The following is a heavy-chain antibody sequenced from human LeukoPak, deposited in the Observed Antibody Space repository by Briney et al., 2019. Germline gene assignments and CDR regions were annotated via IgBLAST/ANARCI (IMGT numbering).Heavy chain of an antibody. D-gene: IGHD5-18*01. CDR3: ARDHPAWIQLWSSKGLDY. J-gene: IGHJ4*02. Sequence: GASVKVSCKASGYTFTSYGIRWVRQAPGQGLEWIGWISAYNGNTNYAQKLQGRVTMTTDTSTSTAYMELRSLRSDDTAVYYCARDHPAWIQLWSSKGLDYWGQGTLVTVSS. CDR1: GYTFTSYG. CDR2: ISAYNGNT. V-gene: IGHV1-18*01.